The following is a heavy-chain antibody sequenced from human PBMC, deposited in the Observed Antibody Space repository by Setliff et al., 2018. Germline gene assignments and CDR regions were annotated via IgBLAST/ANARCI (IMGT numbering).Heavy chain of an antibody. D-gene: IGHD3-16*02. CDR1: GLTVSNDF. J-gene: IGHJ4*02. Sequence: GGSLRLSCVVSGLTVSNDFMGWVRQAPGKGLEWVSVIYNIGETRYADSVKGRFTISRDKSKNTLYLHLSSLRVEDTATYYCVNSYRGYDDYPDYWGQGTLVTVSS. CDR3: VNSYRGYDDYPDY. V-gene: IGHV3-53*01. CDR2: IYNIGET.